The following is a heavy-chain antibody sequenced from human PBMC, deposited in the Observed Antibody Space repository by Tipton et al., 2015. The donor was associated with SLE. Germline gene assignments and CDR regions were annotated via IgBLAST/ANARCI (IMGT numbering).Heavy chain of an antibody. CDR3: ARRQRGYSYAPFDN. CDR2: IHHRGST. CDR1: GGSISSGDYC. D-gene: IGHD5-18*01. J-gene: IGHJ4*02. Sequence: LRLSCIVSGGSISSGDYCWGWIRQPPGKGLEWIGGIHHRGSTYYNPSLKSRVTISVDTSKNQFSLKLSSVTAADTAIYYCARRQRGYSYAPFDNWGQGTLVPVSS. V-gene: IGHV4-39*01.